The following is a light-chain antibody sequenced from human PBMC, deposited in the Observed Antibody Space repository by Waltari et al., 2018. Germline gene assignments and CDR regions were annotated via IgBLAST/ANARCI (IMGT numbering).Light chain of an antibody. Sequence: QSALTQPTSVSGSPGQSITISCTGTSRDVGCYNFVPWYQQYPGKVPQLRIYDVSDRPSGVSSRFSGSKSGNTASLTISGLQADDEADYYCNSYTGSSSWVFGGGTKLTVL. CDR3: NSYTGSSSWV. CDR2: DVS. CDR1: SRDVGCYNF. J-gene: IGLJ3*02. V-gene: IGLV2-14*01.